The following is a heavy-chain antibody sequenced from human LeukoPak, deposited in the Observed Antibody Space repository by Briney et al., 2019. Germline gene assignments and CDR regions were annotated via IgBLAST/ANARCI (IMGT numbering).Heavy chain of an antibody. CDR3: ARGRLTMVRGVIITSYYYYGMDV. J-gene: IGHJ6*02. D-gene: IGHD3-10*01. V-gene: IGHV4-34*01. CDR2: INHSGST. Sequence: SETLSLTCAVYGGSFSGYYWSWIRQPPGKGLEWIGEINHSGSTNYNPPLKSRVTISVDTSKNQFSLKLSSVTAADTAVYYCARGRLTMVRGVIITSYYYYGMDVWGQGTTVTVSS. CDR1: GGSFSGYY.